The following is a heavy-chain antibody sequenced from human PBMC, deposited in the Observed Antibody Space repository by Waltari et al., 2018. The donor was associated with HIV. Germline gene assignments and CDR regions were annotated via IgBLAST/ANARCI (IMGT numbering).Heavy chain of an antibody. Sequence: EVQLVESGGGLVQPGGSLRLSCAASGFTFINYEMNWVRQAPGKGLGWVTYTSSRGSRKYYAESVKGRFTISKDTAKNSVYLQMNSLRAEDTALYYCARLWIDTIMGASFDYWGQGTLVTVSS. V-gene: IGHV3-48*03. J-gene: IGHJ4*02. CDR3: ARLWIDTIMGASFDY. CDR1: GFTFINYE. D-gene: IGHD2-2*03. CDR2: TSSRGSRK.